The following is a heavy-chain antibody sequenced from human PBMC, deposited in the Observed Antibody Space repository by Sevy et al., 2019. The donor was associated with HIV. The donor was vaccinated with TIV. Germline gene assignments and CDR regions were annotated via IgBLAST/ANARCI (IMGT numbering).Heavy chain of an antibody. J-gene: IGHJ6*03. V-gene: IGHV3-49*03. CDR1: GFTFGDHA. D-gene: IGHD3-10*01. CDR3: TRDRTTMVRGVDYYYMDV. CDR2: IRSKPYGGTT. Sequence: GGSLRLSCTASGFTFGDHAMSWFRQAPGKRLEWVGFIRSKPYGGTTEYAASVKGRFTISRDDSKSIAYLQMNSLKIEETAVYYCTRDRTTMVRGVDYYYMDVWGKGTTVTVSS.